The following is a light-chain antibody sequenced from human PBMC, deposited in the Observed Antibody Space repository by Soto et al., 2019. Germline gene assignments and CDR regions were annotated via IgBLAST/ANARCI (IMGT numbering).Light chain of an antibody. Sequence: SYELTQPASVSVATGKTARMTCGGNNIGSKSVHWYQQKPGQAPVVVIYYDSDRPSGIPERFSASNSGNTATLTISRVEAGDEADYYCQVWDTSSDHPYVFGTGTKLTV. CDR3: QVWDTSSDHPYV. CDR2: YDS. V-gene: IGLV3-21*04. J-gene: IGLJ1*01. CDR1: NIGSKS.